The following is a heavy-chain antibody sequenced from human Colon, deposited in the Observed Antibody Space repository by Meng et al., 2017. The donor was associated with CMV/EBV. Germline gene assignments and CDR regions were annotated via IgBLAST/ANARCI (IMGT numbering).Heavy chain of an antibody. CDR2: IYYPGST. V-gene: IGHV4-61*01. D-gene: IGHD2-2*01. CDR1: SGYYH. J-gene: IGHJ3*02. CDR3: ARWGEYCSDSSCISGAFDI. Sequence: SGYYHWTWSRQPPGKGLEWIGYIYYPGSTNYNPSLKSRVTFSVDTSKNQFSLTVTSVTAADTAIYYCARWGEYCSDSSCISGAFDIWGQGTMVTVSS.